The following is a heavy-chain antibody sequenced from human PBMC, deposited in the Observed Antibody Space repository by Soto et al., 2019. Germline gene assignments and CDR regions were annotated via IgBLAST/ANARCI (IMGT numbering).Heavy chain of an antibody. J-gene: IGHJ5*02. Sequence: ASVKVSCKASGYTFTSYAMHWVRQAPGQRLEWMGWINAGNGNTKYSQKFQGRVTITWDTSASTAYMELSSLRSEDTAVYYCARGGPQRYCSGGSCYSVPGNWFDPWGQGTLVTVSS. CDR3: ARGGPQRYCSGGSCYSVPGNWFDP. V-gene: IGHV1-3*01. CDR2: INAGNGNT. CDR1: GYTFTSYA. D-gene: IGHD2-15*01.